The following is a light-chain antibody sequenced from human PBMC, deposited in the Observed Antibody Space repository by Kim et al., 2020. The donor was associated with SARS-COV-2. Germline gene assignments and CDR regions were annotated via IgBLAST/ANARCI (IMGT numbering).Light chain of an antibody. CDR2: ASS. V-gene: IGKV1-16*01. J-gene: IGKJ4*01. CDR1: QDITYF. Sequence: SASVGDSVTITGRASQDITYFVAWFQQRPGKAPKSLIYASSGLQSGVPSRFSGSGSGSDFTFTLSCLQPEDFATYYCQQYSNYPLTFGAGSKVEI. CDR3: QQYSNYPLT.